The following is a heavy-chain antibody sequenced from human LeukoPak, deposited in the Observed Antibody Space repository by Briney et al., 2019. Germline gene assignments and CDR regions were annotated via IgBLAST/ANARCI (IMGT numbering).Heavy chain of an antibody. CDR1: GFTFSNYW. D-gene: IGHD1-1*01. V-gene: IGHV3-74*01. CDR2: INGDGSST. J-gene: IGHJ4*02. Sequence: GGSLRLSCAASGFTFSNYWMHWVRQAPGKGLVWVSRINGDGSSTNYADSVKGRFTISRDNSKNTLYLQMNSLRAEDTAVYYCAKVWRGNYYDYWGQGTLVTVSS. CDR3: AKVWRGNYYDY.